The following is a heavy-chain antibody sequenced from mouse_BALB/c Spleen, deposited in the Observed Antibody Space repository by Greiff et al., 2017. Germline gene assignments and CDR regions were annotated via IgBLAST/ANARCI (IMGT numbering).Heavy chain of an antibody. V-gene: IGHV1S127*01. Sequence: QVQLQQSGPQLVRPGASVKISCKASGYSFTSYWMHWVKQRPGQGLEWIGMIDPSDSETRLNQKFKDKATLTVDKSSSTAYMQLSSPTSEDSAVYYCARRGPSDKVFAYWGQGTLVTVSA. CDR3: ARRGPSDKVFAY. CDR2: IDPSDSET. J-gene: IGHJ3*01. CDR1: GYSFTSYW.